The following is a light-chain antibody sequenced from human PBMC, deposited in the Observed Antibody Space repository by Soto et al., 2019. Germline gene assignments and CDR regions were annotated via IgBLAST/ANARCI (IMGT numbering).Light chain of an antibody. CDR3: QQYNYWPPIT. CDR1: QSIGTY. CDR2: GAS. Sequence: EIVLSQSPGTLSLSPGERATLSCRASQSIGTYLAWYQQKPGQAPRLLIYGASTRATGIPARFSGSGSGTEFTLTISSLQSEDFAVYYCQQYNYWPPITFGQGTRLEIK. V-gene: IGKV3-15*01. J-gene: IGKJ5*01.